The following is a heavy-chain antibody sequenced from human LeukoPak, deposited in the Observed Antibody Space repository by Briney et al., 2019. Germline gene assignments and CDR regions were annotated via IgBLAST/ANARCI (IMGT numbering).Heavy chain of an antibody. CDR2: IKEDGSDK. CDR1: GFTFSSHW. D-gene: IGHD2-15*01. Sequence: GGSLRLACAASGFTFSSHWMSWVRQAPGKGLEWVANIKEDGSDKYYLASVKGRFTISRDNAKNSLYLQMNSLRAEDTAVYYCARGEVADYWGQGTLVTVSS. V-gene: IGHV3-7*02. CDR3: ARGEVADY. J-gene: IGHJ4*02.